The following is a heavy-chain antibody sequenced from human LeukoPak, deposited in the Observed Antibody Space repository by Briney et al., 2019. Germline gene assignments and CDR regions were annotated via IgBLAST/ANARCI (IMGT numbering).Heavy chain of an antibody. CDR2: IYSGGST. CDR1: GFTVSSDY. D-gene: IGHD1-26*01. Sequence: PGVSLRLSCAASGFTVSSDYMSWVRQAPGKGLEWVSFIYSGGSTYYADSVRGRFTISRDNSKNTLYLQMNSLRAEDTAVYHCARLGGSYYFAYWGQGTLVTVSS. J-gene: IGHJ4*02. CDR3: ARLGGSYYFAY. V-gene: IGHV3-53*01.